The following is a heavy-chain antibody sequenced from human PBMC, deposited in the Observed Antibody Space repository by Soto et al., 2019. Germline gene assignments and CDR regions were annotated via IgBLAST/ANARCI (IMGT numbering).Heavy chain of an antibody. CDR3: ARPSGLLGHYSALPEF. Sequence: QVQLVQSGAEARKPGSSVKISCTVSGDSFSSYTLTWVRQAPGQGLEWMGGIIPIFHSTIYSQRFKGRVTFTADDSTNTAYLQLTNLRFDDTAIYYCARPSGLLGHYSALPEFWGQGTLVSVSS. V-gene: IGHV1-69*19. J-gene: IGHJ4*02. CDR1: GDSFSSYT. D-gene: IGHD3-10*01. CDR2: IIPIFHST.